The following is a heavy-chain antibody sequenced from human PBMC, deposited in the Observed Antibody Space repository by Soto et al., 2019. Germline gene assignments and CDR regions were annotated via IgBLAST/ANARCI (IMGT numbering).Heavy chain of an antibody. CDR1: GYTFTSYG. J-gene: IGHJ4*02. CDR2: INAGNGDT. Sequence: ASVKVSCKASGYTFTSYGMNWVRQAPGQRLEWMGWINAGNGDTKYSQKFQGRVTITRDTSASIAYMELSSLRPEDTAVYFCARVKTGFGEIPFDYWGQGTLVTVSS. V-gene: IGHV1-3*01. CDR3: ARVKTGFGEIPFDY. D-gene: IGHD3-10*01.